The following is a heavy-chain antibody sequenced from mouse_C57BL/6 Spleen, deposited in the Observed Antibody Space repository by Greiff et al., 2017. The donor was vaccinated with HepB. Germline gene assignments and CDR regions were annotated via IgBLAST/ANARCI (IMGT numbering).Heavy chain of an antibody. D-gene: IGHD1-1*01. Sequence: VQLQQSGPELVKPGASVKLSCKASGYTFTSYDINWVKQRPGQGLEWIGWIYPRDGSTKYNEKFKGKATLNVDTSSSTAYMELNSLTSEDSAVYFCARERNCSGSPTGGYFDVLGTGTTVTVAS. CDR2: IYPRDGST. V-gene: IGHV1-85*01. J-gene: IGHJ1*03. CDR1: GYTFTSYD. CDR3: ARERNCSGSPTGGYFDV.